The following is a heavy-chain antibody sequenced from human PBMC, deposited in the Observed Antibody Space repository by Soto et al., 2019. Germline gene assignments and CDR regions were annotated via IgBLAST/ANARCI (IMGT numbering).Heavy chain of an antibody. J-gene: IGHJ4*02. CDR2: VSSNDDPT. V-gene: IGHV3-64D*06. CDR1: GFTFSSYA. Sequence: GGSLRLSCTVSGFTFSSYAMHWVRQAPGQGLEWVSGVSSNDDPTSYAESVNGRFTISTDNSKNKLYLQISSPVADDTAFYYFVKSRVGNNFDFDYWGQGTLVTVSS. D-gene: IGHD1-20*01. CDR3: VKSRVGNNFDFDY.